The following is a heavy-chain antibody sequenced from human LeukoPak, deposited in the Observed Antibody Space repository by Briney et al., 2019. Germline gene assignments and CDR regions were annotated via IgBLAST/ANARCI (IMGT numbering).Heavy chain of an antibody. CDR1: GGSISSSSYY. CDR2: IYYSGST. Sequence: PSETLSLTCTVSGGSISSSSYYWGWIRQPPGEGLEWIGSIYYSGSTYYNPSLKSRVTISVDTSKNQFSLKLSSVTAADTAVYYCARHAETLLWFGELYYFDYWGQGTLVTVSS. D-gene: IGHD3-10*01. CDR3: ARHAETLLWFGELYYFDY. V-gene: IGHV4-39*01. J-gene: IGHJ4*02.